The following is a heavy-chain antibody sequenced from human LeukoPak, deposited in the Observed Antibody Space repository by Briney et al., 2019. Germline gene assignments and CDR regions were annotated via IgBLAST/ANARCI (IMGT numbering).Heavy chain of an antibody. Sequence: PGGSLRLSCAASGFTFTKYWMTWVRQAPGKGLEWVGNIKQDGSDKNYMDSVKGRFTISRDNTKNSVYLQMSSLRAEDTAVYYCARGGISSSWPYYFDYWGQGTLVTVSS. V-gene: IGHV3-7*01. CDR1: GFTFTKYW. CDR2: IKQDGSDK. J-gene: IGHJ4*02. D-gene: IGHD6-13*01. CDR3: ARGGISSSWPYYFDY.